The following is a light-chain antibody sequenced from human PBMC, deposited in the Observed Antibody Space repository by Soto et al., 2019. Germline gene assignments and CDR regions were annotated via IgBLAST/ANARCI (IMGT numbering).Light chain of an antibody. CDR3: SSYTTSSTYV. Sequence: QSALTQPASVSGSPGQSITISCTGTSSDVGRYNYVSWYQQHPGKAPKLLIYDVTNRPSGVSNRFSGSKSGNTASLTISGLHAEDEADFYCSSYTTSSTYVFGIGTKLTVL. CDR1: SSDVGRYNY. CDR2: DVT. J-gene: IGLJ1*01. V-gene: IGLV2-14*01.